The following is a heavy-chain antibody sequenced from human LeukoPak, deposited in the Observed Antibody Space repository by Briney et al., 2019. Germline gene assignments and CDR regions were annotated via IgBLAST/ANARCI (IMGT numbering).Heavy chain of an antibody. CDR2: IRYDGSNK. D-gene: IGHD3-3*01. Sequence: GGSLRLSCAASGFTFSSYGMHWVRQAPGKGLEWVAFIRYDGSNKYYADSVKGRFTISRDNSKNTLYLQMNSLRAEDTAVYYCARDAGYYDFWSGGFDPWGQGTLVTVSS. J-gene: IGHJ5*02. CDR1: GFTFSSYG. CDR3: ARDAGYYDFWSGGFDP. V-gene: IGHV3-30*02.